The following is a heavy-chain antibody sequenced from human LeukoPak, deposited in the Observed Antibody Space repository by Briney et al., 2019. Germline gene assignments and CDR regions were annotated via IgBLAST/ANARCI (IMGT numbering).Heavy chain of an antibody. D-gene: IGHD3-22*01. V-gene: IGHV3-30*04. J-gene: IGHJ3*02. Sequence: GGSLRLSCAASGFTFTNYVTHWVRQAPGKGLGWVAVTSVDEGLKFYGDSVKGRFTISRDNSKNTLYLQMNSLRAEDTAVYYCAKIRRDYYDSSVGAFDIWGQGTMVTVSS. CDR1: GFTFTNYV. CDR3: AKIRRDYYDSSVGAFDI. CDR2: TSVDEGLK.